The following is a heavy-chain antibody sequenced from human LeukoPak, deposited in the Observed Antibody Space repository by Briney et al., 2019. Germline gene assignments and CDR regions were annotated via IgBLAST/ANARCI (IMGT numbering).Heavy chain of an antibody. V-gene: IGHV1-3*01. CDR2: INAGNGNT. D-gene: IGHD2-2*01. J-gene: IGHJ6*02. CDR1: GYTFTSYG. Sequence: ASVKVSCKASGYTFTSYGISWVRQAPGQGLEWMGWINAGNGNTKYSQKFQGRVTITRDTSASTAYMELSSLRSEDTAVYYCARDCSSTSPYYYYGMDVWGQGTTVTVSS. CDR3: ARDCSSTSPYYYYGMDV.